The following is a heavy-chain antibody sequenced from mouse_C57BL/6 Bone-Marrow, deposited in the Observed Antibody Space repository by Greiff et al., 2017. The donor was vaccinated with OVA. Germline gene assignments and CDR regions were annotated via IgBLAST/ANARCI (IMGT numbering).Heavy chain of an antibody. J-gene: IGHJ2*01. CDR3: AREDGYPYY. CDR2: ISSGSSTI. CDR1: GFTFSDYG. D-gene: IGHD2-3*01. Sequence: DVKLVESGGGLVKPGGSLKLSCAASGFTFSDYGMHWVRQAPEKGLEWVAYISSGSSTIYYADTVKGRFTISRDNAKNTLFLQITSLRSEDTAMYYCAREDGYPYYWGQGTTLTVSS. V-gene: IGHV5-17*01.